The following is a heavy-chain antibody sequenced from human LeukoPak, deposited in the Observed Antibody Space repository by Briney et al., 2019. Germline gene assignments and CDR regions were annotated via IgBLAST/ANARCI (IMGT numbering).Heavy chain of an antibody. CDR1: GFTVSNYW. Sequence: GGSLRLSCAASGFTVSNYWMSWVRQAPGEGLERVACIHQNGGAEYYVDSVKGRFAISRDNTKNSLYLQMNSLTVEDTAVYYCARDLSSRDAYWGQGTLVTVSS. J-gene: IGHJ4*02. CDR2: IHQNGGAE. CDR3: ARDLSSRDAY. V-gene: IGHV3-7*03. D-gene: IGHD6-13*01.